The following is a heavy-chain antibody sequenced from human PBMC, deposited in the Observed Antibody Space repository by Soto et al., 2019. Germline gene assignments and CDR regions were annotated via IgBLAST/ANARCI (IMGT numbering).Heavy chain of an antibody. CDR2: INAGNGNT. CDR1: GYTFTSYA. Sequence: QVQLVQSVAEVKKPGASVKVSCKASGYTFTSYAMHWVRQAPGQSLDWMGWINAGNGNTKYSQKFQGRVTITRDTSASTAYMELSSLSSEDTAVYYCARQLIAAAGTGYYYGMDVWGQGTTVTVSS. J-gene: IGHJ6*02. D-gene: IGHD6-13*01. CDR3: ARQLIAAAGTGYYYGMDV. V-gene: IGHV1-3*01.